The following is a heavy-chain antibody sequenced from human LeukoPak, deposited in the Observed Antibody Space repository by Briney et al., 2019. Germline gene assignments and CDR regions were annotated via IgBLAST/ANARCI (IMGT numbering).Heavy chain of an antibody. J-gene: IGHJ4*02. D-gene: IGHD2-15*01. CDR2: IYYSGST. CDR1: GGSISSSSYY. CDR3: ARLFRGGGVDY. Sequence: SQTLSLTCTVSGGSISSSSYYWGWIRQPPGKGLEWIGSIYYSGSTYYNPSLKSRVTISVDTSKNQFSLKLSSVTAADTAVYYCARLFRGGGVDYWGQGTLVTVSS. V-gene: IGHV4-39*01.